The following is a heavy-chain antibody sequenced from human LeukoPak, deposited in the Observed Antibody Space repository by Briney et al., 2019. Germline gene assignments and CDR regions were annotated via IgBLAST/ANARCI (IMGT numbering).Heavy chain of an antibody. V-gene: IGHV3-23*01. Sequence: PGGSLRLSCAASGFTFSSYAMSWVRQAPGKGLEWVSVISGGGGSTYYADSVKGRFTISRDNSKNTLYLQMNSLRAEDTAVYYCARALRGPLTDWGLDWYFDLWGRGTLVTVSS. D-gene: IGHD2-21*01. CDR1: GFTFSSYA. CDR2: ISGGGGST. CDR3: ARALRGPLTDWGLDWYFDL. J-gene: IGHJ2*01.